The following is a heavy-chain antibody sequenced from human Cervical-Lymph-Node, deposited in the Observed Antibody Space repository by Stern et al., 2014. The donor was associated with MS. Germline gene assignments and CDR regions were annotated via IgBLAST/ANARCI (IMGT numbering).Heavy chain of an antibody. CDR1: GFNFSAYY. Sequence: VHLAESGGDLVKPGGSLRLSCAASGFNFSAYYMNWIRQAPGKGLEWLSYISSNGTVIYYADSVKGRFIISRDNAKQSLYLQMNRLRAEDTAVYYCARGLPSFWGQGSLVTVSP. CDR3: ARGLPSF. V-gene: IGHV3-11*01. J-gene: IGHJ4*02. D-gene: IGHD1-26*01. CDR2: ISSNGTVI.